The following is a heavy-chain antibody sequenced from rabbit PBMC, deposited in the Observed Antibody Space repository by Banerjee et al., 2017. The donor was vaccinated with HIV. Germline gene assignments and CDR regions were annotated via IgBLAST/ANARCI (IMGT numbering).Heavy chain of an antibody. CDR1: GFDFSSYY. CDR2: ISSGGST. J-gene: IGHJ4*01. CDR3: PGSLVDKPNL. D-gene: IGHD1-1*01. Sequence: QEQLKESGGGLFKPGGSLKLSCTASGFDFSSYYMSWVRQAPGKGLEWIGYISSGGSTWYASWVNGRFTISKTSPTTVTLQMTSLTVADTATYFCPGSLVDKPNLWGPGTLVTVS. V-gene: IGHV1S45*01.